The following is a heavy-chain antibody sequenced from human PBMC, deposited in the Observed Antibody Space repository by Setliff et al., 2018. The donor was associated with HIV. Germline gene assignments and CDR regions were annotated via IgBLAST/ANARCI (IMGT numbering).Heavy chain of an antibody. CDR3: ATDLHWAFDY. CDR1: GFTFSHYG. J-gene: IGHJ4*02. CDR2: IRYDGSNK. Sequence: PGGSLRLSCAASGFTFSHYGMHWVRQAPGKGLEWVAFIRYDGSNKYYTDSVKGRFTISRDNAKNSLYLQMNSLRAEDAAVYYCATDLHWAFDYWGQGSLVPSPQ. V-gene: IGHV3-30*02. D-gene: IGHD7-27*01.